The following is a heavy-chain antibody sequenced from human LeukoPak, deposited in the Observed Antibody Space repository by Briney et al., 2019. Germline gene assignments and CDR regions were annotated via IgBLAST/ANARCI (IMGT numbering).Heavy chain of an antibody. CDR2: IYYSEST. J-gene: IGHJ4*02. Sequence: SETLSLTCTVSGGSISSGDYYWSWIRQHPGKGLEWIGYIYYSESTHYNPSLKSRITISVDTSKNQFSLKLSSVAAADTALYYCARVDSGSYPIDYWGQGTLVTVSS. D-gene: IGHD1-26*01. CDR1: GGSISSGDYY. V-gene: IGHV4-31*03. CDR3: ARVDSGSYPIDY.